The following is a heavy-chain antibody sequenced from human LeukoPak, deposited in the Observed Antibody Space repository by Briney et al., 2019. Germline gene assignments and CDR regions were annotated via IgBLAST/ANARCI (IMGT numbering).Heavy chain of an antibody. V-gene: IGHV4-34*01. Sequence: SETLSLTCTVSGGSISSYYWSWIRQPPGKGLEWIGEFNHSGITSYNPSLKSRVTISIDTSKNQFSLKLNSVTAADTAVYYCARGNPRLGYYGSGSRLPFDSWGQGTLVTVSS. CDR2: FNHSGIT. CDR1: GGSISSYY. CDR3: ARGNPRLGYYGSGSRLPFDS. D-gene: IGHD3-10*01. J-gene: IGHJ4*02.